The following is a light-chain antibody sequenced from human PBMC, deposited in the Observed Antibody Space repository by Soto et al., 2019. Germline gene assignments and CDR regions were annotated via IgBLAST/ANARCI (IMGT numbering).Light chain of an antibody. Sequence: QSALTQPRSVSGSPGQSVTISCTGTSSDVGAYIYVSWYQQHPGKAPKVMIYDVTKRPSGVPDRFSGSKSSNTASLTISGLQAEDEADYYCCSYAGSLYVFGNGTKVTVL. CDR3: CSYAGSLYV. CDR1: SSDVGAYIY. J-gene: IGLJ1*01. V-gene: IGLV2-11*01. CDR2: DVT.